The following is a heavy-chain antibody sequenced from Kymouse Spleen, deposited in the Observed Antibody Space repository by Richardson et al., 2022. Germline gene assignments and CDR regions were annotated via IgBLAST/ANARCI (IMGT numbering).Heavy chain of an antibody. J-gene: IGHJ5*02. Sequence: QLQLQESGPGLVKPSETLSLTCTVSGGSISSSSYYWGWIRQPPGKGLEWIGSIYYSGSTYYNPSLKSRVTISVDTSKNQFSLKLSSVTAADTAVYYCARRGYSSSWSNWFDPWGQGTLVTVSS. D-gene: IGHD6-13*01. CDR1: GGSISSSSYY. CDR3: ARRGYSSSWSNWFDP. V-gene: IGHV4-39*01. CDR2: IYYSGST.